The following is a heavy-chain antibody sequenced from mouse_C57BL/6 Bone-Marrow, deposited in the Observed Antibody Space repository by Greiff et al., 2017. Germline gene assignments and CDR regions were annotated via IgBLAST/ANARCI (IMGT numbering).Heavy chain of an antibody. CDR2: IYPRSGNT. CDR3: ARPELGRGKKNYAMDY. CDR1: GYTFTSYG. J-gene: IGHJ4*01. V-gene: IGHV1-81*01. Sequence: VKLQESGAELARPGASVKLSCKASGYTFTSYGISWVKQRTGQGLEWIGEIYPRSGNTYYNEKFKGKATLTADKSSSTAYMELRSLTSEDSAVYFCARPELGRGKKNYAMDYWGQGTSVTVSS. D-gene: IGHD4-1*01.